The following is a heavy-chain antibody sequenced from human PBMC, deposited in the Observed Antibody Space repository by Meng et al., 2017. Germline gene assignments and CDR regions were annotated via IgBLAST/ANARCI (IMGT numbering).Heavy chain of an antibody. CDR2: IWYEGSNK. V-gene: IGHV3-33*01. CDR1: GFTFSSYG. D-gene: IGHD3-16*01. CDR3: ARDHRPLDYVWGIYRLFDP. J-gene: IGHJ5*02. Sequence: GESLKISCAASGFTFSSYGMHWVRQAPGKGLEWVAVIWYEGSNKYYADSVKGRFTISRDNYKNTLYLQMNSLRAEDTAVYYCARDHRPLDYVWGIYRLFDPWGQGTLVTVSS.